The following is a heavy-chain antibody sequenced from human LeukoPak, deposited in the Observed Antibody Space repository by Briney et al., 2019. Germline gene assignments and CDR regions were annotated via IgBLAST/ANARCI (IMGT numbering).Heavy chain of an antibody. V-gene: IGHV1-18*01. Sequence: ASVKVSCKASGYTFTSYGISWVRQAPGQGLEWMGWISAYNGNTNYAQKLQGRVTMTTDTSTSTAYMELRSLRSDDTAVYYCGRAEGYYDSSDYSGLDYWGQGTLVTVSS. CDR2: ISAYNGNT. J-gene: IGHJ4*02. D-gene: IGHD3-22*01. CDR1: GYTFTSYG. CDR3: GRAEGYYDSSDYSGLDY.